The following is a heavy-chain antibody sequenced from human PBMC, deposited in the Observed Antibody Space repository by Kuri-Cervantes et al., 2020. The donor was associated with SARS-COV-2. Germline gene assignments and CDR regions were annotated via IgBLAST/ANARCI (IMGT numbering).Heavy chain of an antibody. CDR3: ARDGSGSYFDSYYYYYMDV. D-gene: IGHD1-26*01. CDR2: IYYSGST. V-gene: IGHV4-30-4*01. Sequence: SWIRQPPGKGLEWIGYIYYSGSTYYNPSLKSRVTISVDTSKNQFSLKLSSVTAADTAVYYCARDGSGSYFDSYYYYYMDVWGKGTTVTVS. J-gene: IGHJ6*03.